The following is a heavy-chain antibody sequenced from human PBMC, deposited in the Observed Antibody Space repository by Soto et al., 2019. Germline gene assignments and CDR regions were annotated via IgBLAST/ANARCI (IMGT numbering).Heavy chain of an antibody. Sequence: PSESRSFTWIACGFSINTKYRRGCIRKPPGKGVEWIGSIWHSASVYYNPSLKSRVTMSIDTSKNEFSLRLNSMTAADTAVYFWAPTGTNPRFWSGNYWRMGTLVIVCS. V-gene: IGHV4-38-2*02. CDR3: APTGTNPRFWSGNY. CDR2: IWHSASV. D-gene: IGHD3-3*01. J-gene: IGHJ4*02. CDR1: GFSINTKYR.